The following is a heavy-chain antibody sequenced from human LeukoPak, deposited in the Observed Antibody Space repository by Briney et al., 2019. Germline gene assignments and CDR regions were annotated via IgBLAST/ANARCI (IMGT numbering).Heavy chain of an antibody. CDR3: GRNLGSGSDH. V-gene: IGHV4-59*02. CDR2: THYRGNI. CDR1: GASVSSDY. Sequence: SETLSLTCSVSGASVSSDYWNWIRQSPGRGLEWIGYTHYRGNINYNPSLKSRLTMSVDASSNQVSLKLSSVTAADAAVYYCGRNLGSGSDHWGQGTLVTVSS. J-gene: IGHJ4*02. D-gene: IGHD3-10*01.